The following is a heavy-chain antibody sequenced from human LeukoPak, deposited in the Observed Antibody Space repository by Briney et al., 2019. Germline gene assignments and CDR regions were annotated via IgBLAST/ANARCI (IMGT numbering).Heavy chain of an antibody. J-gene: IGHJ6*02. Sequence: SQTLSLTCAISGDSVSSNSAAWNWIRQSPSRGLEWLGRTYYRSKWYNDYAVSVKSRITINPDTSKNQFSLQLNSVTPEDTAVYYCAREGAPQRKWELSLYYYYGMDVWGQGTTVTVSS. CDR1: GDSVSSNSAA. D-gene: IGHD1-26*01. V-gene: IGHV6-1*01. CDR2: TYYRSKWYN. CDR3: AREGAPQRKWELSLYYYYGMDV.